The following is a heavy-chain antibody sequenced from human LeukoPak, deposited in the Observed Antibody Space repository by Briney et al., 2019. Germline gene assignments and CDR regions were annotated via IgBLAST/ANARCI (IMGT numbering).Heavy chain of an antibody. J-gene: IGHJ6*04. CDR1: GFTFNSYS. CDR2: VYTSGSTM. V-gene: IGHV3-48*04. Sequence: GGSLRLSCVGSGFTFNSYSMNWVRQAPGKGLEWVAYVYTSGSTMNYADSAKGRFTISRNNAKNSLYLQMNSLRAEDTAVYYCARDGPRGTTEGWGKGTTVTVSS. D-gene: IGHD1-14*01. CDR3: ARDGPRGTTEG.